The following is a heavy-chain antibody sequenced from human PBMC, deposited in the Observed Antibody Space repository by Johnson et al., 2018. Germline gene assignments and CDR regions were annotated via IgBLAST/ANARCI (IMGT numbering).Heavy chain of an antibody. J-gene: IGHJ5*02. V-gene: IGHV4-34*01. CDR3: ARGSPPVTTFSLGWFDP. CDR1: GGSFSGYY. Sequence: QVQLQQWGAGLLKPSETLSLTCAVYGGSFSGYYWSWIRQPPGKGLEWIGEINHSGSTNYNPSLKSRVTISVDTSKNQFSLKLSPVTAADTAVYYCARGSPPVTTFSLGWFDPWGQGTLVTVSS. D-gene: IGHD4-17*01. CDR2: INHSGST.